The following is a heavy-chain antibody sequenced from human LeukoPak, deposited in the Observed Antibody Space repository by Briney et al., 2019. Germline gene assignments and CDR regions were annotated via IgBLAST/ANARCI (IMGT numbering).Heavy chain of an antibody. D-gene: IGHD3-3*01. CDR3: ATDGGPFDH. Sequence: GGSLRLSCAASGFTFSSYVMSWVRQAPGKGLEWVANIKQDGSEKYYVDSVKGRFTISRDNAKNSQYLQMNSLRVEDTAIYYCATDGGPFDHWGQGTLVTVSS. J-gene: IGHJ4*02. V-gene: IGHV3-7*01. CDR2: IKQDGSEK. CDR1: GFTFSSYV.